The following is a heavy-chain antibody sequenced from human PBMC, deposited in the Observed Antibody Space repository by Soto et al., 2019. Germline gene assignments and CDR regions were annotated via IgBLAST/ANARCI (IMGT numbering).Heavy chain of an antibody. CDR2: IKKKSEGETT. CDR1: GFTFSHAW. D-gene: IGHD5-18*01. CDR3: TTVYGHSYGQLDH. J-gene: IGHJ4*02. Sequence: EVQLEESGGALVKPGESLTLSCAASGFTFSHAWLGWVRQAPGKGLEWVGRIKKKSEGETTDYGAPVKGSFIISRDDSKKTVDMQINTLKPEDTAVYYCTTVYGHSYGQLDHWGQGTMVTVSS. V-gene: IGHV3-15*02.